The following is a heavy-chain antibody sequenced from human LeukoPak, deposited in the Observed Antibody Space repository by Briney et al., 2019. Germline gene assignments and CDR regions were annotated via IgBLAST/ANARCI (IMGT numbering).Heavy chain of an antibody. CDR3: ARDSYYDSSGYYSRPFDY. J-gene: IGHJ4*02. CDR1: GGSISSYY. D-gene: IGHD3-22*01. CDR2: IYTSGST. Sequence: PSETLSLTCTVSGGSISSYYWSWIRQPAGKGLEWIGRIYTSGSTNYNPSLKSRVTMSVDTSKNQFSLKLSSVTAADTAAYYCARDSYYDSSGYYSRPFDYWGQGTLVTVSS. V-gene: IGHV4-4*07.